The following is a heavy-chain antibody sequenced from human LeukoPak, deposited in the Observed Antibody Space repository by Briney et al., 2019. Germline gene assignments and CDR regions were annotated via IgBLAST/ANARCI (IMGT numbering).Heavy chain of an antibody. D-gene: IGHD5-12*01. V-gene: IGHV4-30-2*01. Sequence: SETLSLTCAVSGGSISSGGYSWSWIRQPPGKGLEWIGYIYHSGSTNYNPSLKSRVTISVDTSKNQFSLKLSSVTAADTAVYYCARLIRREYSGYADGVGWGQGTLVTVSS. J-gene: IGHJ4*02. CDR1: GGSISSGGYS. CDR2: IYHSGST. CDR3: ARLIRREYSGYADGVG.